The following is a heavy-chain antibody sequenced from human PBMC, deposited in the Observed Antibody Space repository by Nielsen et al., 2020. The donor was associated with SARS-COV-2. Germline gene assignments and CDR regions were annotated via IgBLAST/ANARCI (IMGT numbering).Heavy chain of an antibody. V-gene: IGHV3-33*01. Sequence: WIRQPPGKGLEWVAVIWYDGSNKYYADSVKGRFTISRDNSKNTLYLQMNSQRAEDTAVYYCARAAGTGAFDIWGQGTMVTVSS. CDR3: ARAAGTGAFDI. D-gene: IGHD6-13*01. CDR2: IWYDGSNK. J-gene: IGHJ3*02.